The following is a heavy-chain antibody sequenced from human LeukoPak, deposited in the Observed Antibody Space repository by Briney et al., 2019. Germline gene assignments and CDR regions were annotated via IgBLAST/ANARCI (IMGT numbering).Heavy chain of an antibody. D-gene: IGHD3-10*01. V-gene: IGHV3-48*02. CDR2: ISSSSSTI. Sequence: GGSLRLSCAASGFTFSSYSMNWVRQAPGEGLEWVSYISSSSSTIFYADSVKGRFTISRDNANNSLYLQMNSLRDEDTAVYYCARGIYGSGTYYPYNYWGQGTLVTVSS. CDR3: ARGIYGSGTYYPYNY. CDR1: GFTFSSYS. J-gene: IGHJ4*02.